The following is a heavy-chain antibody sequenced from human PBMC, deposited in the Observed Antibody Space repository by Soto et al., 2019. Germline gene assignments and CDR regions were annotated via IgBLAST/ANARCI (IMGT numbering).Heavy chain of an antibody. V-gene: IGHV4-31*03. J-gene: IGHJ3*02. D-gene: IGHD3-22*01. CDR1: GGAVSSGRYD. CDR2: IYYSGST. Sequence: SDPLSLTYTVSGGAVSSGRYDRSWIRQLPGKRLEWIGYIYYSGSTYYNPSLKSRVTISVDTSKNQFSLKLSSVTAADTAVYYCARSVNKYYYDSSGQSGGAFDIWGQGTMVT. CDR3: ARSVNKYYYDSSGQSGGAFDI.